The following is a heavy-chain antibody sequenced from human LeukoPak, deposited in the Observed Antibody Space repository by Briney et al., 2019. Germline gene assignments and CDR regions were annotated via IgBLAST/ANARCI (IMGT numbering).Heavy chain of an antibody. D-gene: IGHD6-13*01. CDR3: ARHWGQQLVFDY. Sequence: SETLSLTCTVSGGSISNSNWWSWVRQPPGKGLEWIGEIYQSGSTNYNPSLKSRVTISVDKSKNQFSLKLSSVTAADTAVYYCARHWGQQLVFDYWGQGTLVTVSS. CDR2: IYQSGST. V-gene: IGHV4-4*02. CDR1: GGSISNSNW. J-gene: IGHJ4*02.